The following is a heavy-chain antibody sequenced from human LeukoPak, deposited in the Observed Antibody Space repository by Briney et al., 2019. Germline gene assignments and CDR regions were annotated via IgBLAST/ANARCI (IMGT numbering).Heavy chain of an antibody. J-gene: IGHJ4*02. CDR3: ATGVGLLDGYYFDY. D-gene: IGHD3/OR15-3a*01. Sequence: ASVKVSCKVFGYTLTELSMHWVRQAPGKGLEWMGGFDPEDGETIYAQKFQGRVTMTEDTSTDTAYMELSSLRSEDTAVYYCATGVGLLDGYYFDYWGQGTLVTVSS. CDR2: FDPEDGET. V-gene: IGHV1-24*01. CDR1: GYTLTELS.